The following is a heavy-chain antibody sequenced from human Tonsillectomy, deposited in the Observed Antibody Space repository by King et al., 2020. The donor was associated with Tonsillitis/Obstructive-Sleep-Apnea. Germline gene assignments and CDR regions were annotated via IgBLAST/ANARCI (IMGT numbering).Heavy chain of an antibody. CDR3: AGDPGWGLIYGGGYMDG. CDR2: IYYSWRT. Sequence: VQLQESGPGLVKSSETLSLTCTVSNGSVNSGYYYWTWIRQPPGKGLDGIGNIYYSWRTNYSLHLKSRVTISVDTSKNQFSLNLSSVTAADTAVHYCAGDPGWGLIYGGGYMDGWGKGTTVTVSS. D-gene: IGHD3-10*01. J-gene: IGHJ6*03. V-gene: IGHV4-61*01. CDR1: NGSVNSGYYY.